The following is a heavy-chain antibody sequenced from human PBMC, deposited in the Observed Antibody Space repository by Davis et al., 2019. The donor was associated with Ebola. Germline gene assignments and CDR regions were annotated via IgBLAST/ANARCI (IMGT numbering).Heavy chain of an antibody. V-gene: IGHV1-18*01. J-gene: IGHJ3*02. CDR3: ARGLRFLEWLLMGHDAFDI. D-gene: IGHD3-3*01. CDR2: ISGYTAHT. Sequence: AASVKVSCKASGITFSSHVITWVRQAPGQGLEWMGWISGYTAHTYVTPSLEGRVTLSTDTSTRTVYMELRSLTSDDTAVYYCARGLRFLEWLLMGHDAFDIWGQGTMVTVSS. CDR1: GITFSSHV.